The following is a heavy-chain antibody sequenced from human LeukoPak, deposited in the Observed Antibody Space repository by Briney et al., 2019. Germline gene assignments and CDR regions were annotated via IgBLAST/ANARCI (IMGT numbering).Heavy chain of an antibody. CDR1: GYTFTSYG. V-gene: IGHV1-18*04. Sequence: ASVKVSCKASGYTFTSYGFSWVRQAPGQGLEWMGWISAYNGNTNYAQKLQGRVTMTTDTSTSTAYMELRSLRSDDTAVYYCARDKSIAVAGSFDYWGQGTLVTVSS. CDR2: ISAYNGNT. CDR3: ARDKSIAVAGSFDY. J-gene: IGHJ4*02. D-gene: IGHD6-19*01.